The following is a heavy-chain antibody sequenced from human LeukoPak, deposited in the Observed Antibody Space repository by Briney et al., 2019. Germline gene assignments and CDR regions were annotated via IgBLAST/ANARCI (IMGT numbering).Heavy chain of an antibody. CDR2: TRNKAYTYTT. J-gene: IGHJ4*02. CDR3: ARGYCSGDMCYFDY. V-gene: IGHV3-72*01. CDR1: GFTFSDHY. Sequence: PGGSLRLSCAASGFTFSDHYMDWVRQAPGKGLEWVGRTRNKAYTYTTEGIFTISRDDSKNSLFLQMNGLTTEDTAVYYCARGYCSGDMCYFDYWGQGTLVTVSS. D-gene: IGHD2-15*01.